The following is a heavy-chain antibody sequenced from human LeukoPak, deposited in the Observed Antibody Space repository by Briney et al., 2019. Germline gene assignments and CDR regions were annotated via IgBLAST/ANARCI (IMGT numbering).Heavy chain of an antibody. D-gene: IGHD3-9*01. J-gene: IGHJ4*02. CDR1: GGSFSGYY. V-gene: IGHV4-34*01. Sequence: SETLSLTCAVYGGSFSGYYWSWIRQPPGKGLEWIGEINHSGSTNYNPSLKSRVTISVDTSKNQFSLKLSSVTAADTAVYYYARTPVQYYDILTGYLKPGYFDYWGQGTLVTVSS. CDR3: ARTPVQYYDILTGYLKPGYFDY. CDR2: INHSGST.